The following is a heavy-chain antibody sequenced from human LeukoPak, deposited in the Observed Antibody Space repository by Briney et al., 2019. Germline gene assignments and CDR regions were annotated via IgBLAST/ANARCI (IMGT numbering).Heavy chain of an antibody. CDR2: ISDDGSDK. D-gene: IGHD2-15*01. Sequence: GMSLRLSCAASGFTFSSYGMHWVRQAPGKGLEWVAVISDDGSDKYYADSVKGRFTISRDNSKNTLYLQMNSLRAEDSTVYYCAKSYCSGGSCYPYYYYYPMDVWGQGTTVTVSS. J-gene: IGHJ6*02. CDR3: AKSYCSGGSCYPYYYYYPMDV. CDR1: GFTFSSYG. V-gene: IGHV3-30*18.